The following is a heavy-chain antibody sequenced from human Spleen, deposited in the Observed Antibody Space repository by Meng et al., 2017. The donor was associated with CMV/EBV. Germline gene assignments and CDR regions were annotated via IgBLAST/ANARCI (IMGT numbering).Heavy chain of an antibody. CDR2: IYPGDSDT. Sequence: GESLKISCQGSGYSFTHYWIGWVRQMPGKGLEWLGTIYPGDSDTRYSPSFQGQVTISADKSISTAYLQWSSLKASDTAMYYCATPRYSGSPHDAFDIWGQGTMVTVSS. CDR3: ATPRYSGSPHDAFDI. CDR1: GYSFTHYW. V-gene: IGHV5-51*01. J-gene: IGHJ3*02. D-gene: IGHD1-26*01.